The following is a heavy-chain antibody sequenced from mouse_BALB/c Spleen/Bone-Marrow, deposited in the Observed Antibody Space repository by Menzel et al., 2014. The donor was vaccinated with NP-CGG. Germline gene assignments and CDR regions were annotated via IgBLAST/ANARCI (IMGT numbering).Heavy chain of an antibody. CDR2: IYPGNSDT. D-gene: IGHD1-1*01. CDR3: TRFGSSYDWYFDV. J-gene: IGHJ1*01. Sequence: EVQLQQSGTVLARPGASVKMSCKASGYSFTNYWLHWVKQRPGQGLEWIGAIYPGNSDTSYNQKLKGKAKLTAVTSASTAYMELSSLTNEDSAVYYCTRFGSSYDWYFDVWGAGTTVTVSS. CDR1: GYSFTNYW. V-gene: IGHV1-5*01.